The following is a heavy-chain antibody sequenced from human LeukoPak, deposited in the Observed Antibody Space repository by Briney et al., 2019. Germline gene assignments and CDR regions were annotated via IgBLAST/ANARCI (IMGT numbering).Heavy chain of an antibody. J-gene: IGHJ4*02. CDR1: GFSISSGHY. Sequence: SETLSLTCAVSGFSISSGHYWGWVRQPPGAGLEWIGSVYQSGTTYYNPSLKSRVTTSVDMSKNQFSLRLRPVTAADTAVYYCARIFIRNGYSSYFDCWGQGTLVTVSS. CDR2: VYQSGTT. CDR3: ARIFIRNGYSSYFDC. D-gene: IGHD5-18*01. V-gene: IGHV4-38-2*01.